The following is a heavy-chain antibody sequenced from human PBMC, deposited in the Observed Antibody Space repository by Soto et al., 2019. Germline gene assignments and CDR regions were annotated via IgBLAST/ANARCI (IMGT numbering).Heavy chain of an antibody. CDR2: IYYSGST. Sequence: ETLSRTCPVSGASISSSSYYWGWIRQPPGKGLEWIGSIYYSGSTYYNPSLKSRVTISVDTSKNQFSLKLSSVTAADTAVYYCASSSGYYYECDYWGQGTLVTVSS. D-gene: IGHD3-22*01. V-gene: IGHV4-39*01. CDR3: ASSSGYYYECDY. CDR1: GASISSSSYY. J-gene: IGHJ4*02.